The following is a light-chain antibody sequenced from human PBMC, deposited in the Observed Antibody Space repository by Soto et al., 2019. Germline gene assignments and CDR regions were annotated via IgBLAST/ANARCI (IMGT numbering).Light chain of an antibody. CDR3: AAWDDSLSGVV. V-gene: IGLV1-47*01. J-gene: IGLJ2*01. CDR2: RNN. CDR1: SSNIGSNF. Sequence: QSVLTQPPSAPGTPGQRVTISCSGSSSNIGSNFIYWYQQLPGTAPKLLIYRNNERPSGVPDRFSGSKSGTSASLAISGLRSEDEADYHCAAWDDSLSGVVFGGGTKVTVL.